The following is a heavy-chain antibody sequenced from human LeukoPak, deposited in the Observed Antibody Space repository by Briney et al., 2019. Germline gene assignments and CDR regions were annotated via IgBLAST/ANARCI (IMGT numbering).Heavy chain of an antibody. CDR2: MYYSGST. Sequence: KPSETLSLTCTVSGVSISSYYWSWIRQPPGKGLEWIGYMYYSGSTNYNPSTNYNPSLKSRVTISVDTYKNQFSLKLSSVTAADTAVYYCARDVGATPGYFDNWGQGTLVTVSS. CDR1: GVSISSYY. CDR3: ARDVGATPGYFDN. V-gene: IGHV4-59*01. J-gene: IGHJ4*02. D-gene: IGHD1-26*01.